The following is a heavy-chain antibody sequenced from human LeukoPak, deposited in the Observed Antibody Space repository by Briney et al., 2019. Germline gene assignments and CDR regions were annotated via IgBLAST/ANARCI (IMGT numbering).Heavy chain of an antibody. Sequence: ESGPTLVNPTQTLTLTCTFSGFSLATDGVAVGWIRQPPGKALEWLALIYWDDDKRYSPSLKSRLTIIKDTSKNQVVLIMTNLDPVDTATYYCAHSFRSHYDGGGYYYFDYWGQGTLVTVSS. CDR3: AHSFRSHYDGGGYYYFDY. CDR1: GFSLATDGVA. J-gene: IGHJ4*02. V-gene: IGHV2-5*02. D-gene: IGHD3-22*01. CDR2: IYWDDDK.